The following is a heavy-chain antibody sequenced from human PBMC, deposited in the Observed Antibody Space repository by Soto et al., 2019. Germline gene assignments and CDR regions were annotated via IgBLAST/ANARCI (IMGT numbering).Heavy chain of an antibody. CDR3: ARVVHDYGDYDGKVDYYYYMDV. D-gene: IGHD4-17*01. V-gene: IGHV4-31*03. J-gene: IGHJ6*03. CDR2: IYYSGST. Sequence: PSETMSLTCTVSGGSVSSGGYYWSWISQHPGKGLEWIGYIYYSGSTYYNPSLKSRVTISVDTSKNQFSLKLSSVTAADTAVYYCARVVHDYGDYDGKVDYYYYMDVWGKGTTVTVSS. CDR1: GGSVSSGGYY.